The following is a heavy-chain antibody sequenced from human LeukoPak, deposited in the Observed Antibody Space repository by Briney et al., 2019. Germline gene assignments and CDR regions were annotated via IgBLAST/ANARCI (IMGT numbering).Heavy chain of an antibody. CDR1: GFTFSSYG. V-gene: IGHV3-23*01. CDR3: ASGADVDTAMVTAFDI. Sequence: GGSLRLSCAASGFTFSSYGMSWVRQAPGKGLEWVSAISGSGGSTYYADSVKGRFTISRDNSKNTLYLQMGSLRAEDMAVYYCASGADVDTAMVTAFDIWGQGTMVTVSS. D-gene: IGHD5-18*01. CDR2: ISGSGGST. J-gene: IGHJ3*02.